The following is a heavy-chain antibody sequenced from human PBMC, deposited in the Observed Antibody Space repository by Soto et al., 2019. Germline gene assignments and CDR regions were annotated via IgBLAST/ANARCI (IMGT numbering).Heavy chain of an antibody. CDR1: GYSFTSYW. CDR2: IYPGDSDT. CDR3: AIRSNPYYYYGMDV. J-gene: IGHJ6*02. Sequence: GESLKISCKGSGYSFTSYWIGWVRPIPRKGLEWMGIIYPGDSDTRYSPSFQGQVTISADKSISTAYLQWSSLKASDTAMYYCAIRSNPYYYYGMDVWGQGTTVPVSS. D-gene: IGHD2-2*01. V-gene: IGHV5-51*01.